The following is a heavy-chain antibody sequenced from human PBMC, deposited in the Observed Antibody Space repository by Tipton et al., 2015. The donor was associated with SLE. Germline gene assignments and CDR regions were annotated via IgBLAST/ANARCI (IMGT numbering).Heavy chain of an antibody. J-gene: IGHJ4*02. CDR3: AKLAADGTAYTSGWTVY. CDR2: IRYDGSNE. Sequence: SLRLSCAASGFTFSSYGMHWVRQAPGKGLEWVAFIRYDGSNEYYADSVKGRFTISRDNSKNTLYLQINSLRAEDAAVYYCAKLAADGTAYTSGWTVYWGQGTLVTVSS. V-gene: IGHV3-30*02. CDR1: GFTFSSYG. D-gene: IGHD6-19*01.